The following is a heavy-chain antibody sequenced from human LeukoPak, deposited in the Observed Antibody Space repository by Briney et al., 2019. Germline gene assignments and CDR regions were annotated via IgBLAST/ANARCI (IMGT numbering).Heavy chain of an antibody. CDR2: INHSGST. V-gene: IGHV4-34*01. Sequence: SETLSLTCAVYGGSFSGYYWSWIRQPPGKGLEWIGEINHSGSTNYNPSIKSRVTISVDTSKNQFSLKLSSVPAADTAVYYCARGRKYRSHASRTTNFDYCGQGTLVTVSS. J-gene: IGHJ4*02. CDR3: ARGRKYRSHASRTTNFDY. CDR1: GGSFSGYY. D-gene: IGHD1/OR15-1a*01.